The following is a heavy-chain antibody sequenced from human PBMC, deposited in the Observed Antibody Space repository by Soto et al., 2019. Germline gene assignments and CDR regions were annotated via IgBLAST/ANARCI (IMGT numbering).Heavy chain of an antibody. D-gene: IGHD6-19*01. V-gene: IGHV3-11*01. CDR2: IGSSGDTI. CDR3: ARDVGSGWYDY. J-gene: IGHJ4*02. Sequence: GGSLRLSCAASGFTFSDYYMSWIRQAPGKGLEWVSYIGSSGDTISYADSVKGRFTISRDNAKNSLYLRLNSLRAEDTAVYYCARDVGSGWYDYWGQGTLVTVSS. CDR1: GFTFSDYY.